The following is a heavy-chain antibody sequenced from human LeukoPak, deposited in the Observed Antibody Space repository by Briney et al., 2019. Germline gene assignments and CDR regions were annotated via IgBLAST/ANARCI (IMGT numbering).Heavy chain of an antibody. V-gene: IGHV3-74*01. CDR3: ARDTVGVAGTDY. J-gene: IGHJ4*02. CDR1: GFTFSTYW. CDR2: INSDGSST. Sequence: GGSLRLSCAASGFTFSTYWMHWVRQAPGKGLVWVSRINSDGSSTSYADSVKGRFTISRDKATNTLYLQMNSLRAEDTAVYYCARDTVGVAGTDYWGQGTLVTVSS. D-gene: IGHD6-19*01.